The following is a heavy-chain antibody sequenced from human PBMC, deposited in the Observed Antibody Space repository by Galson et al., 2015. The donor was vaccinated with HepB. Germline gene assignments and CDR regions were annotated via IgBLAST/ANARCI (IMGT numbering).Heavy chain of an antibody. J-gene: IGHJ3*02. D-gene: IGHD6-19*01. CDR2: VNTNTGNP. CDR3: AGGQQWLGAFDI. CDR1: RYTFSSYA. V-gene: IGHV7-4-1*02. Sequence: SVKVSCKASRYTFSSYAMNWVRQAPGQGLEWMGWVNTNTGNPTYAQGFTGRFVFYSDTSVSTAYLQISSLKAENTAVYYCAGGQQWLGAFDIWGQGTMVTVSS.